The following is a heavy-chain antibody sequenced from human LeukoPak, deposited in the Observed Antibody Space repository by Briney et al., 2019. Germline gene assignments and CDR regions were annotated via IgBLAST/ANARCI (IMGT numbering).Heavy chain of an antibody. J-gene: IGHJ4*02. D-gene: IGHD3-9*01. CDR2: INSNESST. CDR1: GFTFSNYW. CDR3: ARDRAWDYDILTGQFYFDY. Sequence: PGGSLRLSCAASGFTFSNYWMHWVRQAPGKGLVWVSRINSNESSTSYADSVKGRFTISRDNAKNSLYLQMNSLRAEDTAVYYCARDRAWDYDILTGQFYFDYWGQGTLVTVSS. V-gene: IGHV3-74*01.